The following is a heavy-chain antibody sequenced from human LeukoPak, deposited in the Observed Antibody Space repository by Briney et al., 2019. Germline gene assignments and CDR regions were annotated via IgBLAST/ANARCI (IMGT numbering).Heavy chain of an antibody. CDR1: GYTFTSYD. CDR2: MNPNSGNT. Sequence: ASVKVSCKASGYTFTSYDINWVRQATGQGLEWMGWMNPNSGNTGYVQKFQGRVTMTRNTSISTAYMELSSLRSEDTAVYYCARGPARTFGSGSNWFDPWGQGPWPPSPQ. V-gene: IGHV1-8*01. CDR3: ARGPARTFGSGSNWFDP. J-gene: IGHJ5*02. D-gene: IGHD3-10*01.